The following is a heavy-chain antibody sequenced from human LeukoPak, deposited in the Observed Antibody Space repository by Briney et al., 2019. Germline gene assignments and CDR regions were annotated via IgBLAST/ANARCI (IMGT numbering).Heavy chain of an antibody. CDR1: GGTFSSYA. CDR2: ISAYNGNT. CDR3: AREGYCSGGSCYLGYYYYGMDV. J-gene: IGHJ6*02. V-gene: IGHV1-18*01. Sequence: ASVKVSCKASGGTFSSYAISWVRQAPGQGLEWMGWISAYNGNTNYAQKLQGRVTMTTDTSTSTAYIELRSLRSDDTAVYYCAREGYCSGGSCYLGYYYYGMDVWVQGTTVTVSS. D-gene: IGHD2-15*01.